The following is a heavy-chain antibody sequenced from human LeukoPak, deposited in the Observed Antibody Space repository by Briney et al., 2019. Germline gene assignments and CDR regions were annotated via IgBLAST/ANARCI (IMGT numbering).Heavy chain of an antibody. CDR1: LLNHNCLR. D-gene: IGHD2-2*01. Sequence: KPSETLSLTCTGLGLLNHNCLRRGLGQPPGKGLEWIGYIYYSGGTNYNPSLKSRVTISLDTSKNQFSLKLSSVTAADTPVYYCERFCNSTSCYVFDPWGQGTLVTVSS. CDR3: ERFCNSTSCYVFDP. CDR2: IYYSGGT. J-gene: IGHJ5*02. V-gene: IGHV4-59*01.